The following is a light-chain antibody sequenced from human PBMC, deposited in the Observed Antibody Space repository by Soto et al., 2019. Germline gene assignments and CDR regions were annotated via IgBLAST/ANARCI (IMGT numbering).Light chain of an antibody. Sequence: QSALTQPASMSGSPGQSITISCTGPSSDLGGYNYVSWYQQHPGKAPKLMIYEVSNRPSGVSNRFSGSKSGNTASLTISGLQAEDEADYYCTSYTTSTTLGVLFGGGTKLT. CDR3: TSYTTSTTLGVL. J-gene: IGLJ2*01. V-gene: IGLV2-14*01. CDR1: SSDLGGYNY. CDR2: EVS.